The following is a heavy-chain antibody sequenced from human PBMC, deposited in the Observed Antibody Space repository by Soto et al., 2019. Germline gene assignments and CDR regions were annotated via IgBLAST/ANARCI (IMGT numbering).Heavy chain of an antibody. Sequence: AGGSLRLSCAASGFTFSSNAMTWVGQSPGKGLEWVSTITDSGTTYYTDSVKGRFTISRDNSKNTLYLQMNSLRAEDTAVYYCAKPPSSGSYYKPFDYWGQGTLVTVSS. V-gene: IGHV3-23*01. CDR3: AKPPSSGSYYKPFDY. CDR2: ITDSGTT. D-gene: IGHD3-10*01. CDR1: GFTFSSNA. J-gene: IGHJ4*02.